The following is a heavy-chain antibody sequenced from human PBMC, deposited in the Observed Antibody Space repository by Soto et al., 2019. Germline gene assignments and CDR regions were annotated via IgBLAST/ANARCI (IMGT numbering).Heavy chain of an antibody. CDR3: AAVLRFLEWPFDY. CDR2: IYYSGST. V-gene: IGHV4-61*01. D-gene: IGHD3-3*01. J-gene: IGHJ4*02. CDR1: GGSVSSGSYY. Sequence: SETLSLTCTVSGGSVSSGSYYWSWIRQPPGKGLEWIGYIYYSGSTNYNPSLKSRVTISVDTSKNQFSLKLSSVTAADTAVYYCAAVLRFLEWPFDYWGQGTLVTVSS.